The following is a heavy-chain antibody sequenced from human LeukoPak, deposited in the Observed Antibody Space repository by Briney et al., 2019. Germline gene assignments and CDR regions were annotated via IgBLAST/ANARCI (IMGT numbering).Heavy chain of an antibody. Sequence: GGSLRLSCAASGFTFSSYAMSWVRQAPGKGLEWVSAISGSGGSTYYADSVKGRFTISRDNSKNTLYLQMNSLRAEDTAVYYCAKDHERDFWSGYSFDYWGQGTLVTVSS. D-gene: IGHD3-3*01. CDR3: AKDHERDFWSGYSFDY. CDR1: GFTFSSYA. J-gene: IGHJ4*02. CDR2: ISGSGGST. V-gene: IGHV3-23*01.